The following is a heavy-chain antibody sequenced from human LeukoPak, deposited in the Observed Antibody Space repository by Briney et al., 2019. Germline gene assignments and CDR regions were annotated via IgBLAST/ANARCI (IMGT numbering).Heavy chain of an antibody. CDR1: GFTFSSYA. D-gene: IGHD4-23*01. Sequence: PGGSLRLSCAASGFTFSSYAMSWVRQAPGKGLEWVSAISGSGGSTYYADSVKGRFIISRDNSKNTLYLQMNSLRAEDTAVYYCAKLDKSTTVVTYGGPFDYWGQGTLDTVSS. V-gene: IGHV3-23*01. CDR2: ISGSGGST. CDR3: AKLDKSTTVVTYGGPFDY. J-gene: IGHJ4*02.